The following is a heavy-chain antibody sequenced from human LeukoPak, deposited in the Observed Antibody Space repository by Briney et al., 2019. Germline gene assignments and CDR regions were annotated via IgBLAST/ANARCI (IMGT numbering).Heavy chain of an antibody. CDR3: TTHWGTVRPAY. CDR1: GFTSSNAW. D-gene: IGHD7-27*01. J-gene: IGHJ4*02. CDR2: IKSKTDGGTT. Sequence: GGSLRLSCAASGFTSSNAWMSWVRQAPGKGLEWVGRIKSKTDGGTTDYAAPVKGRLTISRDDSKNTLYLQMNSLKTEDTAVYYCTTHWGTVRPAYWGQGTLVTVSS. V-gene: IGHV3-15*01.